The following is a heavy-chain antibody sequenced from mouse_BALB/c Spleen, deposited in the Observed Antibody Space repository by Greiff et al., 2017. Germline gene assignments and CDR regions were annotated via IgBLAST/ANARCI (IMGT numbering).Heavy chain of an antibody. CDR2: IRNKANGYTT. Sequence: EVKLMESGGGLVQPGGSLRLSCATSGFTFTDYYMSWVRQPPGKALEWLGFIRNKANGYTTEYSASVKGRFTISRDNSQSILYLQMNTLRAEDSATYYCASNWDYYAMDYWGQGTSVTVSS. D-gene: IGHD4-1*02. J-gene: IGHJ4*01. V-gene: IGHV7-3*02. CDR1: GFTFTDYY. CDR3: ASNWDYYAMDY.